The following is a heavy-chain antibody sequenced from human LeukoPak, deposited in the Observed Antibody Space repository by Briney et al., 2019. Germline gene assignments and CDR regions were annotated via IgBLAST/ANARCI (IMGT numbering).Heavy chain of an antibody. CDR1: GGSISSYY. CDR3: ARDTHYDLWAFDI. V-gene: IGHV4-59*01. D-gene: IGHD3-3*01. Sequence: TSETLSLTCTVSGGSISSYYWSWIRQPPGKGLEWIGYIYYSGSTNYNPSLKSRVTISVDTSKNQFSLKLSSVTAADTAVYYCARDTHYDLWAFDIWGQGTMVTVSS. CDR2: IYYSGST. J-gene: IGHJ3*02.